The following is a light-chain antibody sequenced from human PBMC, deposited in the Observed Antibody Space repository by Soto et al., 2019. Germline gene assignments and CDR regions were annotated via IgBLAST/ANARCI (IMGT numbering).Light chain of an antibody. J-gene: IGKJ5*01. CDR3: QQYDNLPLI. Sequence: IQMTQSPSSLSASVGDRVTITYQATQDIRKYLNWYQQKPGKAPKLLIYDASSLETGVPSRFSGSGSGTDFTLTISSLQPEDFATYYCQQYDNLPLIFGQGTRLDIK. CDR2: DAS. CDR1: QDIRKY. V-gene: IGKV1-33*01.